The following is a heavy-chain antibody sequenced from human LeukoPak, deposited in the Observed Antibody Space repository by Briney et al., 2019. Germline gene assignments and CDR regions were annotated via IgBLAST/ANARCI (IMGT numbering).Heavy chain of an antibody. CDR2: INWNGGST. J-gene: IGHJ3*02. CDR1: GFTIDNYG. CDR3: ARIDTYYYDSSGYYSAFDI. V-gene: IGHV3-20*04. Sequence: GGSLRLSCAASGFTIDNYGMSWVRQAPGKGLEWVSGINWNGGSTGYADSVKGRFTISRDNAKNSLYLQMNSLRAEDTALYYCARIDTYYYDSSGYYSAFDIWGQGTIVTVSS. D-gene: IGHD3-22*01.